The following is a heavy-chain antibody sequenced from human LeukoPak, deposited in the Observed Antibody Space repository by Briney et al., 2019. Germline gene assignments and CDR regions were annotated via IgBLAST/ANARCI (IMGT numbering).Heavy chain of an antibody. D-gene: IGHD3-22*01. J-gene: IGHJ6*02. V-gene: IGHV4-34*01. CDR3: ARGPYDSSGYYYFGYYCGMDV. Sequence: SETLSLTCAVYGGSFSGYYWSWIRQPPGKGLEWIGEINHSGSTNYNPSLKSRVTISVDTSKNQFSLKLSSVTAADTAVYYCARGPYDSSGYYYFGYYCGMDVWGQGTTVTVSS. CDR2: INHSGST. CDR1: GGSFSGYY.